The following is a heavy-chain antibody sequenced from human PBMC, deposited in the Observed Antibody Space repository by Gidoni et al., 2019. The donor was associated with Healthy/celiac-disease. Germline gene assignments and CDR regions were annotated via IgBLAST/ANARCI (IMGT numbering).Heavy chain of an antibody. D-gene: IGHD2-2*01. CDR1: GYSFTSYD. CDR2: MNPNSGNT. Sequence: QVQLVQSGAEVKHPGASVQVSCQASGYSFTSYDINWVRQATGKGLEWMGWMNPNSGNTGYAQKFQGRVTMTRNTSISTAYMELSSLRSEDTAVYYCASHCSSTSCYAAVGYYYYGMDVWGQGTTVTVSS. CDR3: ASHCSSTSCYAAVGYYYYGMDV. J-gene: IGHJ6*02. V-gene: IGHV1-8*01.